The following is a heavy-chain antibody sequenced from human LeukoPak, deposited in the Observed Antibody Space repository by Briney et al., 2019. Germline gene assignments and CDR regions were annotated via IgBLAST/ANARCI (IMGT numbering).Heavy chain of an antibody. CDR3: AREVAMIRGVKNWFDR. CDR2: TFYRSKWYY. J-gene: IGHJ5*02. V-gene: IGHV6-1*01. D-gene: IGHD3-10*01. Sequence: SQTLSLTCAISGDSVSSNDASWNWIRQSPSRGLEWLRRTFYRSKWYYDYEASLKSRITINPDTSKNQFSLQLNSVTPEDTAMYYCAREVAMIRGVKNWFDRWGQGTLVTVSS. CDR1: GDSVSSNDAS.